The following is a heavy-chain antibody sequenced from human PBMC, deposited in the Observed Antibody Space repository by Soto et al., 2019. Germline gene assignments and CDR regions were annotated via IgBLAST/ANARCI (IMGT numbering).Heavy chain of an antibody. V-gene: IGHV4-59*08. CDR2: VYYSGTT. Sequence: SETLSLTCTVSGGSINNYYWSWIRQSPGKGLEWIGYVYYSGTTNYNPTLKSRITILVDTSENQFSLKLTSVTAADTAVYYCARHTDDILTGNEALDIWGQGTVVTVS. J-gene: IGHJ3*02. D-gene: IGHD3-9*01. CDR1: GGSINNYY. CDR3: ARHTDDILTGNEALDI.